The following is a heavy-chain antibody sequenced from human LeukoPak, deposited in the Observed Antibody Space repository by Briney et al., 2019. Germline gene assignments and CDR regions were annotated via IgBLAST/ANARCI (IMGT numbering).Heavy chain of an antibody. D-gene: IGHD4-17*01. CDR3: ARDGHDSGGYYYYYMDV. Sequence: GGSPRLSCAASGFTFSSYGMHWVRQAPGKGLEWVAVISYDGSNKYYADSVKGRFTISRDNSKNTLYLQMNSLRAEDTAVYYCARDGHDSGGYYYYYMDVWGKGTTVTISS. J-gene: IGHJ6*03. V-gene: IGHV3-30*03. CDR2: ISYDGSNK. CDR1: GFTFSSYG.